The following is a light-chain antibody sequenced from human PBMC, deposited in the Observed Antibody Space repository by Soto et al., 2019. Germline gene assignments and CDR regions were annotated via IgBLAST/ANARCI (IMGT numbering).Light chain of an antibody. CDR1: QSIRSR. V-gene: IGKV1-5*01. CDR3: QQYNNYWT. J-gene: IGKJ1*01. Sequence: DIRMTQSASNLCASVGDRVNMXCRASQSIRSRFDWYQQRKGEARKLLIYDASSLESGVTSRFSGSGYAKEFNITISSLQPDDFATYDCQQYNNYWTFGQGTKVDIK. CDR2: DAS.